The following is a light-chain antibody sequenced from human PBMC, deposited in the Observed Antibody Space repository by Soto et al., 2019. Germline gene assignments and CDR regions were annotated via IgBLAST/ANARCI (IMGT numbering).Light chain of an antibody. Sequence: EIVLTQSPGTVSFSPEEGATLSCRGSPSVSSGYLTRYQQRHGQEPRLLIYGTSSTATSIPDRFSSSRSGTDFTPTISRLDPEDFVVYYCQQYGSSPRTVGGGTKLESK. V-gene: IGKV3-20*01. J-gene: IGKJ4*01. CDR1: PSVSSGY. CDR3: QQYGSSPRT. CDR2: GTS.